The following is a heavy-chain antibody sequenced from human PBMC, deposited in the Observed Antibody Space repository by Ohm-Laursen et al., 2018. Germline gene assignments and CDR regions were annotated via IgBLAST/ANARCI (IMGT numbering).Heavy chain of an antibody. D-gene: IGHD2-2*01. CDR3: ARNIYCSSSSCYDFGMDV. V-gene: IGHV4-34*01. J-gene: IGHJ6*02. Sequence: SETLSLTWAVYGGSFSGYYWSWIRQPPGKGLEWIGEINHSGSTNYNPSLKSRVTISVDTSKNQFSLKLSSVTAADTAVYYCARNIYCSSSSCYDFGMDVWGQGTTVTVSS. CDR2: INHSGST. CDR1: GGSFSGYY.